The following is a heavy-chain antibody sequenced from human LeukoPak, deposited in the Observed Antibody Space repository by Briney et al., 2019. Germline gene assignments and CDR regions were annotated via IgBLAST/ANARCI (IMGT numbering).Heavy chain of an antibody. CDR3: ARGGPNGDIVVVPAAMSGDY. J-gene: IGHJ4*02. CDR2: INHSGGT. V-gene: IGHV4-34*01. Sequence: SETLSLTCAVYGGSFSGYYWSWIRQPPGKGQEWIGVINHSGGTNSNPSLKSRVTISVETSKNQFSLKLSSVTAADTAVYYCARGGPNGDIVVVPAAMSGDYWGQGTLVTVSS. D-gene: IGHD2-2*01. CDR1: GGSFSGYY.